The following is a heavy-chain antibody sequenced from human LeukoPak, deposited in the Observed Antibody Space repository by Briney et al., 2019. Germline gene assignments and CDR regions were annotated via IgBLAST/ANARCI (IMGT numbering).Heavy chain of an antibody. CDR1: GLNFDDSA. Sequence: GGSLRLSCVASGLNFDDSAMHWVRQAPGKGLEWASLISADGGSTFSADSVKGRFSISRDNSKNSLYLQMNSLRSEDTAMYYCAKESGKFDYWGQGTLDAVSS. CDR3: AKESGKFDY. CDR2: ISADGGST. J-gene: IGHJ4*02. V-gene: IGHV3-43*02.